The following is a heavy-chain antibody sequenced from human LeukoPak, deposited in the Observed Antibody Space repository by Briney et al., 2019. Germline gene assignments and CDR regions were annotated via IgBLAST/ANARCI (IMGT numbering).Heavy chain of an antibody. CDR3: ARDSQYCSSTSCPKWFDP. CDR1: GGTFSSYA. CDR2: IIPIFGIA. D-gene: IGHD2-2*01. V-gene: IGHV1-69*04. J-gene: IGHJ5*02. Sequence: SVKVSCKASGGTFSSYAISWVRQAPGQGLEWMGRIIPIFGIANYAQKFQGRVTITADKSTSTAYMELSSLRSEDTAVCYCARDSQYCSSTSCPKWFDPWGQGTLVTVSS.